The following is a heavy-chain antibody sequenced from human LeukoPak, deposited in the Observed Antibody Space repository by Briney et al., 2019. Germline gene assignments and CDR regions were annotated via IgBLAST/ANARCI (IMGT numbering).Heavy chain of an antibody. CDR2: FDPEDGET. J-gene: IGHJ4*02. CDR3: ATVPNNWNGLGGDC. V-gene: IGHV1-24*01. Sequence: ASVKVSCKFSGYTLTELSMHWVRQAPGKGLDWMGGFDPEDGETIYAQKFQGRVTMTEDTSTDTAYMELSSLRSEDTAVYYCATVPNNWNGLGGDCWGQGTVVTVSS. CDR1: GYTLTELS. D-gene: IGHD1-20*01.